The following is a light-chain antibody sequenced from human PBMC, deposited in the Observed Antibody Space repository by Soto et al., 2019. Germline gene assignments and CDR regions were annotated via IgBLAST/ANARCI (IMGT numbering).Light chain of an antibody. V-gene: IGKV1-9*01. CDR3: QQLNSYPYT. J-gene: IGKJ2*01. CDR2: AAS. CDR1: QGISSY. Sequence: DIQLTQSPSFLSASVGDRVTITCRAGQGISSYFAWYQQKPGKSPKLLIYAASTLQSGVPSRFSGSGSGTEFTLTISSLQPEDFATYYCQQLNSYPYTFGQGTKLEIK.